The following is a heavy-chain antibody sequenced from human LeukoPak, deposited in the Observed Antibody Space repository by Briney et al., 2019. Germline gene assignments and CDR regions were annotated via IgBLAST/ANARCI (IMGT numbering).Heavy chain of an antibody. CDR2: ISSSSSYI. V-gene: IGHV3-21*01. D-gene: IGHD4-23*01. CDR1: GFTFSSYS. CDR3: ARCQRGGNSVDY. J-gene: IGHJ4*02. Sequence: GGSLRLSCAASGFTFSSYSMNRVRQAPGKGLEWVSSISSSSSYIYYADSVKGRFTISRDNAKNSLYLQMNSPRAEDTAVYYCARCQRGGNSVDYWGQGTLVTVSS.